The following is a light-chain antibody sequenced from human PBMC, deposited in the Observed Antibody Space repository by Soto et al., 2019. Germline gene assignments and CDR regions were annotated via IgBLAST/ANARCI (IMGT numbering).Light chain of an antibody. J-gene: IGKJ5*01. Sequence: EIVLTQSPATRSLSPGERATLSCRTSQSVSSHLAWYQQKPGQAPRLLIHDASSRATGTPARFSGSGFGTDVTLTISSLEPEDFAVYYCQQRSDWHTFGQGTRLE. CDR3: QQRSDWHT. CDR1: QSVSSH. V-gene: IGKV3-11*01. CDR2: DAS.